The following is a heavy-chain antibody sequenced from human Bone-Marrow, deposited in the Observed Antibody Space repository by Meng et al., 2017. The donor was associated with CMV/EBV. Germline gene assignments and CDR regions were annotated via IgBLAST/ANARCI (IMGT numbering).Heavy chain of an antibody. V-gene: IGHV5-51*01. CDR1: GYSFTNYW. D-gene: IGHD3-3*01. Sequence: GGSLRLSCKASGYSFTNYWIGWVRQMPEKGLEWMGIIYPDDSDTRYSPSFQGQVTISADKSINTAYLQWSSLKASDTAMYYCARPHTISIFGMVTFDAFDIWGQGTMVTVSS. CDR2: IYPDDSDT. CDR3: ARPHTISIFGMVTFDAFDI. J-gene: IGHJ3*02.